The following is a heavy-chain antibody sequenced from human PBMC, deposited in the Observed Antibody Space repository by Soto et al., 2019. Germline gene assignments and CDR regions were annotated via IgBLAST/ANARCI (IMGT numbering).Heavy chain of an antibody. CDR1: GFTFTGYS. Sequence: PGGSLRLSCAASGFTFTGYSMNWVRQAPGKGPEWVSSISSTTNYIYYGDSMKGRFTISRDNAKNSLYLEMNSLRAEDTAVYYCARESEDLTSNFDYWGQGTLVTVSS. CDR3: ARESEDLTSNFDY. J-gene: IGHJ4*02. V-gene: IGHV3-21*06. CDR2: ISSTTNYI.